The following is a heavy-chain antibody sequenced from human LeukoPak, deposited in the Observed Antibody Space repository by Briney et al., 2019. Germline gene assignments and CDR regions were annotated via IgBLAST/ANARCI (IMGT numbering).Heavy chain of an antibody. D-gene: IGHD3-10*01. CDR3: ARDLHYYGSGSYYPYSYGMDV. J-gene: IGHJ6*02. CDR2: ISAYNGNT. Sequence: ASVKVSCKASGYTFTSYGISWVRQAPGPGLEWVGWISAYNGNTNYAQKLQGRVTMTTDTSTSTAYMELRSLRSDDTAVYYCARDLHYYGSGSYYPYSYGMDVWGQGTTVTVSS. CDR1: GYTFTSYG. V-gene: IGHV1-18*01.